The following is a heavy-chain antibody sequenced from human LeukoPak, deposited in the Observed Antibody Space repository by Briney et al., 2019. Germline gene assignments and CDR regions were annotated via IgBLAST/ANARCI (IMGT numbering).Heavy chain of an antibody. CDR1: GYTFTGYY. Sequence: ASVKVSCKASGYTFTGYYMHWVRQAPGQGLEWMGWISAYNGNTNYAQKLQGRVTMTTGTSTSTAYMELRSLRSDDTAVYYCARVGGVVYYGSGSYYSHFDYWGQGTLVTVSS. D-gene: IGHD3-10*01. CDR2: ISAYNGNT. J-gene: IGHJ4*02. CDR3: ARVGGVVYYGSGSYYSHFDY. V-gene: IGHV1-18*04.